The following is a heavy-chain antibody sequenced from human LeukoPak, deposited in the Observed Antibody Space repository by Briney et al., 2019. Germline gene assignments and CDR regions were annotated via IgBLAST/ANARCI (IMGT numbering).Heavy chain of an antibody. J-gene: IGHJ4*02. V-gene: IGHV3-74*01. D-gene: IGHD5-12*01. Sequence: GGSLRLSCAASGFTFSSYWMHWVRQAPGKGLVWVSCINSDGSSTSYADSVKGRFTISRDNAKNTLYLQMNSLRAEDTAVYYCARDAIGYVDDWGQGTLVTVSS. CDR3: ARDAIGYVDD. CDR2: INSDGSST. CDR1: GFTFSSYW.